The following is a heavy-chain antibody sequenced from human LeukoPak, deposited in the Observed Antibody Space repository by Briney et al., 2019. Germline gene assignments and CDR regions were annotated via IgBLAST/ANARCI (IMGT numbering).Heavy chain of an antibody. D-gene: IGHD6-13*01. CDR1: GGTFSAYG. CDR2: INPSNDHT. J-gene: IGHJ4*02. Sequence: ASVKVSCKASGGTFSAYGITWVRQAPGQGLEWMGWINPSNDHTKYSQKFQGRVTITRDTSASTAYMELSSLRSEDTALYYCARDQIGVAAVAYWGQGTLVTVSS. V-gene: IGHV1-3*01. CDR3: ARDQIGVAAVAY.